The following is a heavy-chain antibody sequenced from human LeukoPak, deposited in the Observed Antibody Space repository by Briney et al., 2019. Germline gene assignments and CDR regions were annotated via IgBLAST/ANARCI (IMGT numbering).Heavy chain of an antibody. J-gene: IGHJ4*02. D-gene: IGHD2-15*01. CDR3: ARDKRYGGCDSLPAVFDY. Sequence: GGSLRLSCAASGFTFSSYAMSWVRQAPGKGLEWVSAISGSGGSTYYAASVKGRFTISRDNAKNSLYLQMNSLRAEDTAVYYCARDKRYGGCDSLPAVFDYRGQGTLVTVSS. V-gene: IGHV3-23*01. CDR1: GFTFSSYA. CDR2: ISGSGGST.